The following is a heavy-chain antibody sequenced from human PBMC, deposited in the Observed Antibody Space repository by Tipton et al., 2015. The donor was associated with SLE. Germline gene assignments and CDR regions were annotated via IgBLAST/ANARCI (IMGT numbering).Heavy chain of an antibody. CDR3: AKGGLSESDYFDY. J-gene: IGHJ4*02. CDR2: ISWNSGSI. V-gene: IGHV3-9*03. CDR1: GFTFDDYA. Sequence: SLRLSCAASGFTFDDYAMHWVRQAPGKGLEWVSGISWNSGSIGYADSVKGRFTISRDNAKNSLHLQMNSLRVEDMALYYCAKGGLSESDYFDYWGQGTLVTASS. D-gene: IGHD3-16*01.